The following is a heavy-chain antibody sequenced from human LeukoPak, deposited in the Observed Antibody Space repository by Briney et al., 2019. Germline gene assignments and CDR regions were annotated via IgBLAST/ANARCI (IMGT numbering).Heavy chain of an antibody. Sequence: GGSLRLSCAASGFTFSSYGMHWVRQAPGKGLEWVAVISYDGSNKYYADSVRGRFTISRDNSKNTLYLQMNSLRAEDTAVYYCAKEPVTGPNWFDPWGQGTLVTVSS. V-gene: IGHV3-30*18. D-gene: IGHD5-18*01. CDR3: AKEPVTGPNWFDP. CDR2: ISYDGSNK. J-gene: IGHJ5*02. CDR1: GFTFSSYG.